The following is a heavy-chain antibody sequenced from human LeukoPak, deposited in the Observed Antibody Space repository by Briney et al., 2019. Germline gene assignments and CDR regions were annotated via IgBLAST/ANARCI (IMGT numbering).Heavy chain of an antibody. Sequence: ASVKLSCKASGYTFTSYGISWVRQAPGQGLEWMGWISAYNGNTNYAQTLQGRVTMTTDTSTSTAYLELRSLRSDDTAVYYCARDRTGTTSSYYYYGMDVWGQGTTVTVSS. CDR3: ARDRTGTTSSYYYYGMDV. D-gene: IGHD1-7*01. V-gene: IGHV1-18*01. CDR2: ISAYNGNT. J-gene: IGHJ6*02. CDR1: GYTFTSYG.